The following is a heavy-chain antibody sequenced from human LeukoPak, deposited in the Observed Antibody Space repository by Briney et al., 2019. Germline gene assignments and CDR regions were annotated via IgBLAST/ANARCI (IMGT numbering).Heavy chain of an antibody. D-gene: IGHD4-23*01. CDR1: GFTFSSYS. J-gene: IGHJ6*03. CDR2: ISSSSTI. Sequence: GGSLRLSCAASGFTFSSYSMNWVRQAPGKGLEWVSYISSSSTIYYADSVKGRFTISRDNAKNSLYLQMNSLRAEDTAVYYCASLTTVDYYYYMDVWGKGTTVTVSS. V-gene: IGHV3-48*01. CDR3: ASLTTVDYYYYMDV.